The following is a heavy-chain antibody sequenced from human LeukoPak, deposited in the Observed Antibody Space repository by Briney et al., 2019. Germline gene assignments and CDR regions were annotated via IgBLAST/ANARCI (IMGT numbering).Heavy chain of an antibody. Sequence: PGGSLRLSCATSGFTFSSYTMNWVRQAPGKGLEWVSSISSSSSYIYYADSVKGRFTISRDNAKNSLYLQMNSLRAEDTAVYYCARVDLSGYDPHGAFDIWGQGTMVTVSS. V-gene: IGHV3-21*01. J-gene: IGHJ3*02. CDR1: GFTFSSYT. D-gene: IGHD5-12*01. CDR3: ARVDLSGYDPHGAFDI. CDR2: ISSSSSYI.